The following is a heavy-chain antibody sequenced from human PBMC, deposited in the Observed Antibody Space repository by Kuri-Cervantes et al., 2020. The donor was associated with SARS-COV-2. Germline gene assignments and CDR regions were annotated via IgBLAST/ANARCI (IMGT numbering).Heavy chain of an antibody. D-gene: IGHD4-17*01. Sequence: SVKVSCKASGGTFSSYAISWVRQAPGQGLEWMGRIIPIFGTANYAQKFQGRVTITADESTSTAYMELSRLRSEDTAVYYCAWLTDYGVPFDYWGQGTLVTVSS. CDR1: GGTFSSYA. CDR3: AWLTDYGVPFDY. J-gene: IGHJ4*02. CDR2: IIPIFGTA. V-gene: IGHV1-69*13.